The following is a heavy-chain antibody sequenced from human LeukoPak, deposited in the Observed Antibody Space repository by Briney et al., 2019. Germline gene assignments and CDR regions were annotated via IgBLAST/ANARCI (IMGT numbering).Heavy chain of an antibody. Sequence: SQTLSLTCGISGDSFSSNSASWNWLRQSPWRGLEWLGRTYYRSKWSNDYAESVKSRIPINPDTSKNQFSLQLKSVTPEDTAMYYCARSRSGSYDHWGQGTLVTVSS. CDR3: ARSRSGSYDH. D-gene: IGHD1-26*01. J-gene: IGHJ4*02. V-gene: IGHV6-1*01. CDR1: GDSFSSNSAS. CDR2: TYYRSKWSN.